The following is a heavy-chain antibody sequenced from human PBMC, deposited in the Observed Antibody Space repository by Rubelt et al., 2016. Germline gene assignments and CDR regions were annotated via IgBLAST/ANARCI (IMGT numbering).Heavy chain of an antibody. V-gene: IGHV3-33*03. CDR2: IYYDGSNK. D-gene: IGHD6-19*01. J-gene: IGHJ4*02. Sequence: YGMHWVRQAPGKGLEWVALIYYDGSNKYCADSVKGRFTISRDSAKNSLYLQMNSLRAEDTAVYYCAKGGVGWNYYHYWGQGTLVTVSS. CDR1: YG. CDR3: AKGGVGWNYYHY.